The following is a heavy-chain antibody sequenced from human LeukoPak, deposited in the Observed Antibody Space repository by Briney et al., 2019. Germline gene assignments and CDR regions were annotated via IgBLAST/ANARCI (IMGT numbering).Heavy chain of an antibody. J-gene: IGHJ4*02. CDR2: ISAYNGNT. D-gene: IGHD3-22*01. V-gene: IGHV1-18*01. CDR3: ARVVYYYDSSGYPPYPDY. Sequence: ASVKVSCKASGYTFTSYGISWVRQAPGQGLEWMGWISAYNGNTNYAQKLQGRVTMTTDTSTSTAYMELRSLRSDDTAVYYCARVVYYYDSSGYPPYPDYWGQGTLVTVSS. CDR1: GYTFTSYG.